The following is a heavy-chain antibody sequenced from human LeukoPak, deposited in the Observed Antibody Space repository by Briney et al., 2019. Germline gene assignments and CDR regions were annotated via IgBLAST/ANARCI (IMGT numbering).Heavy chain of an antibody. Sequence: GGSLRLSRAASGFTFSSYAMSWVRQAPATALEWVSAISGSGGSTYYADSVKGRFTISRDNSKNTLYLQMNSLRAEDTAVYYCAKGSSSWDYFDYWGQGTLVTVSS. CDR3: AKGSSSWDYFDY. CDR2: ISGSGGST. J-gene: IGHJ4*02. V-gene: IGHV3-23*01. D-gene: IGHD6-13*01. CDR1: GFTFSSYA.